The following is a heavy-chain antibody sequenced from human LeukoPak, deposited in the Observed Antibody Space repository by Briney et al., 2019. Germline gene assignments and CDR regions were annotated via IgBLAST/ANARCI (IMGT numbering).Heavy chain of an antibody. CDR3: XXDGGDXXXXXAAXXXAFDI. CDR2: ISSSSSYI. Sequence: GGSLRLSCAASGFTFSSYSMNWVRQAPGKGLEWVSSISSSSSYIYYADSVKGRFTISRDNAKNSLYLQMNSLRAEDTAVYYCXXDGGDXXXXXAAXXXAFDIWGQGTMVTVS. V-gene: IGHV3-21*01. CDR1: GFTFSSYS. D-gene: IGHD2-15*01. J-gene: IGHJ3*02.